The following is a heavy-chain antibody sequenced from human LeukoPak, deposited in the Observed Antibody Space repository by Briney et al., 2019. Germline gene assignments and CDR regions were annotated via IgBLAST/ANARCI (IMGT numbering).Heavy chain of an antibody. D-gene: IGHD6-19*01. J-gene: IGHJ4*02. CDR2: ISYDGSNK. CDR1: GFTFSSYA. V-gene: IGHV3-30-3*01. CDR3: ARGSSGWLDVHFDY. Sequence: HTGGSLRLSCAASGFTFSSYAMHWVRQAPGKGLEWVAVISYDGSNKYYADSVKGRFTISRDNSKNTLYLQMNSLRAEDTAVYYCARGSSGWLDVHFDYWGQGTLVTVSS.